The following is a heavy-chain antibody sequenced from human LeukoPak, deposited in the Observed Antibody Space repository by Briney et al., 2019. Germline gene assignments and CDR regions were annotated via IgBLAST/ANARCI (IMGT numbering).Heavy chain of an antibody. Sequence: PSETLSLTCAVYGGSFSGYYWSWIRQPPGKGLEWIGEINHSGSTNYNPSLKSRVTISVDTSKNQFSLKLNSVTAADTAVYYCARVSGYDWESFYDYRGQGTLVTVSS. CDR1: GGSFSGYY. CDR3: ARVSGYDWESFYDY. J-gene: IGHJ4*02. V-gene: IGHV4-34*01. CDR2: INHSGST. D-gene: IGHD5-12*01.